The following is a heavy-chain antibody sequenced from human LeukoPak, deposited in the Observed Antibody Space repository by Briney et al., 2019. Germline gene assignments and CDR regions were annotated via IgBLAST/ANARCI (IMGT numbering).Heavy chain of an antibody. D-gene: IGHD2-2*01. CDR2: IIPIFGTA. J-gene: IGHJ6*04. Sequence: SVKVSCKTSGGTFSSYAISWVRQAPGQGLEWMGGIIPIFGTANYAQKFQGRVTITTDESTSTAYMELSSLRSEDTAVYYCARGNCSSTSCYLLDVWGKGTTVTVSS. CDR1: GGTFSSYA. V-gene: IGHV1-69*05. CDR3: ARGNCSSTSCYLLDV.